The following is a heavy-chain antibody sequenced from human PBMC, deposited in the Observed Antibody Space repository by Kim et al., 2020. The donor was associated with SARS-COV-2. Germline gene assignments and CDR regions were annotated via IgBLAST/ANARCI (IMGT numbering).Heavy chain of an antibody. Sequence: GGSLRLSCEASGFTFNIYAMSWVRQAPGKGLEWVSTITSSGYTYYADYVKGRLIIFRDNNKSSAYLQMNSMRGEETAIYYCWKRGTDFDNGGFWYFDHWG. CDR2: ITSSGYT. CDR3: WKRGTDFDNGGFWYFDH. CDR1: GFTFNIYA. D-gene: IGHD3-22*01. V-gene: IGHV3-23*01. J-gene: IGHJ2*01.